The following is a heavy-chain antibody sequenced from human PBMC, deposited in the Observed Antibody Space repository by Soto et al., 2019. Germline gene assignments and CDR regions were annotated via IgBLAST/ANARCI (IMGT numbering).Heavy chain of an antibody. CDR3: ARGGGYNTAFDY. D-gene: IGHD5-12*01. J-gene: IGHJ4*02. V-gene: IGHV4-31*03. Sequence: TRSPTCTFSGCSISSGCHYCSWIGQDPGKGRERVGYVYYSGSTYYKPSLKSRVTISVDTSKNQFSLKLSSVTAADTAVYYCARGGGYNTAFDYWGQGTLVTVS. CDR1: GCSISSGCHY. CDR2: VYYSGST.